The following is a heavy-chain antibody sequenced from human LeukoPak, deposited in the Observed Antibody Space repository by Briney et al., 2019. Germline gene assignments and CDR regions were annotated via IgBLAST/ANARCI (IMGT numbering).Heavy chain of an antibody. J-gene: IGHJ4*02. V-gene: IGHV5-51*01. CDR2: IYPGDSDT. D-gene: IGHD6-13*01. CDR1: GYSFTNSW. Sequence: SGESLQISCKGSGYSFTNSWIGWVRQLPGKGLEWMGIIYPGDSDTRYSPSFQGHVTISADKSSSTAYLQWSSLKASDTAMYYCARRDSRFLDYWGQGTLVTVSS. CDR3: ARRDSRFLDY.